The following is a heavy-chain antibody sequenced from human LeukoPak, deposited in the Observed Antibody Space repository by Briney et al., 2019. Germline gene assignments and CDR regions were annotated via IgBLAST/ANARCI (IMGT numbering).Heavy chain of an antibody. CDR2: IKEDGSEI. V-gene: IGHV3-7*03. D-gene: IGHD4-17*01. Sequence: GGSLRLSCAASGFTFNNYWMSWVRQAPGKGLEWVANIKEDGSEIYYVDSVKGRFTISRDNTKNSVYLQMNSLRAEDTVVYYCAKHRENYGDSCLDDYWGQGALVTVSS. J-gene: IGHJ4*02. CDR1: GFTFNNYW. CDR3: AKHRENYGDSCLDDY.